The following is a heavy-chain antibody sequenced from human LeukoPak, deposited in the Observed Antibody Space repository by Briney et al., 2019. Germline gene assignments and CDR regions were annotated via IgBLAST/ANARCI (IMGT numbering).Heavy chain of an antibody. CDR2: FSGNGTYI. CDR3: AKAVASGRSFDY. CDR1: GFTFTIYD. Sequence: PGGSLRLSCAVSGFTFTIYDMRWARHAPGRGLVWVSEFSGNGTYIYYADSVRGRFTVSRDNSKNTLYLQMSSLRGEDTAVYYCAKAVASGRSFDYWAQGTLVTVSS. D-gene: IGHD6-19*01. J-gene: IGHJ4*02. V-gene: IGHV3-23*01.